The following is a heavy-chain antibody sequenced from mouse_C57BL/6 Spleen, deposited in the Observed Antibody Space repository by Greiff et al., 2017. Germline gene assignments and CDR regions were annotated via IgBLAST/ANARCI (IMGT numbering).Heavy chain of an antibody. CDR2: IYPGDGDT. Sequence: VQLQQSGPELVKPGASVKISCKASGYAFSSSWMNWVKQRPGKGLEWIGRIYPGDGDTNYNGKFKGKATLTADKSSSTAYMQLSSLTSEDSAVYFCAREVNWDYFDDWGQGTTLTVSS. CDR3: AREVNWDYFDD. D-gene: IGHD4-1*01. CDR1: GYAFSSSW. V-gene: IGHV1-82*01. J-gene: IGHJ2*01.